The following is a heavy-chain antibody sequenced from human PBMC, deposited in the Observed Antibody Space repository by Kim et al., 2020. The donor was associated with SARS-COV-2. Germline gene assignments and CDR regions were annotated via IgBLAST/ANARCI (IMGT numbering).Heavy chain of an antibody. D-gene: IGHD3-3*01. CDR3: ARVKRVFGVVIISYYYYYYMDV. Sequence: SETLSLTCAVYGGSFSGYYWSWIRQPPGKGLEWIGEINHSGNTNYNPSLKSRVTISVDTSKNQFSLKLSSVTAADTAVYYCARVKRVFGVVIISYYYYYYMDVWGKGTTVTVSS. CDR1: GGSFSGYY. CDR2: INHSGNT. J-gene: IGHJ6*03. V-gene: IGHV4-34*01.